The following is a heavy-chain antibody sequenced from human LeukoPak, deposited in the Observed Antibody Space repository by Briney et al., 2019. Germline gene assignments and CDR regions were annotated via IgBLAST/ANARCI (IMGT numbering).Heavy chain of an antibody. CDR3: ARDRKWLRNYFDY. J-gene: IGHJ4*02. CDR1: GFTFSSYA. V-gene: IGHV3-23*01. CDR2: ISGSGGST. D-gene: IGHD5-12*01. Sequence: GGSLRLSCAACGFTFSSYAMSLVRRAPGKGLEWVSAISGSGGSTYYADSVKGRFTISRDNSKNTLYLQMNSLRAEDTAVYYCARDRKWLRNYFDYWGQGTLVTVSS.